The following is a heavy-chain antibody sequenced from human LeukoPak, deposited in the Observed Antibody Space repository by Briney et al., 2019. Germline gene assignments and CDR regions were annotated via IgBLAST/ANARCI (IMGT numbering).Heavy chain of an antibody. V-gene: IGHV3-7*01. D-gene: IGHD1-26*01. CDR1: GFTFRNYW. Sequence: GGSLRLSCATSGFTFRNYWMSWVRQAPGKGLEYVANIKKDGSDKYYVDSAVKGRFTVSRYNAKNSLYLEMNSLRVEDTAVYYCIRDDGSRSIDHWGQGTQVTVSS. CDR2: IKKDGSDK. J-gene: IGHJ4*02. CDR3: IRDDGSRSIDH.